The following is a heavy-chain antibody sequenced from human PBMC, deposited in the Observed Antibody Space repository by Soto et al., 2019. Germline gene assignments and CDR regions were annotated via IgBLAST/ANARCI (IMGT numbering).Heavy chain of an antibody. CDR1: GGTFSSYA. CDR3: ARERRGFAAAGQSFDY. CDR2: IIPIFGTA. V-gene: IGHV1-69*01. J-gene: IGHJ4*02. D-gene: IGHD6-13*01. Sequence: QVQLVQSGAEVKKPGSSVKVSCKASGGTFSSYAISWVRQAPGQGLEWMGGIIPIFGTANYAQKFQGRVTITADDSTSTAYMELSSLRSEATAVYYCARERRGFAAAGQSFDYWGQGTLVTVSS.